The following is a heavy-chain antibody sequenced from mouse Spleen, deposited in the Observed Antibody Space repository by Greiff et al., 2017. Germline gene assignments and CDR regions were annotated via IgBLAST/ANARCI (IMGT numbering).Heavy chain of an antibody. CDR1: GFTFSSYA. J-gene: IGHJ1*01. CDR2: ISSGGSYT. D-gene: IGHD4-1*02. Sequence: EVKLMESGGGLVKPGGSLKLSCAASGFTFSSYAMSWVRQTPEKRLEWVATISSGGSYTYYPDSVKGRFTISRDNAKNTLYLQMSSLRSEDTAMYYCARRATGTTWYFDVWGAGTTVTVSS. CDR3: ARRATGTTWYFDV. V-gene: IGHV5-9-1*01.